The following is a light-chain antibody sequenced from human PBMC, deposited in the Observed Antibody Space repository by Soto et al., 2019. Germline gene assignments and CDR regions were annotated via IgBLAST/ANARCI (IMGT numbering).Light chain of an antibody. V-gene: IGKV1-5*03. CDR3: QQSNNYPWT. CDR2: EAA. J-gene: IGKJ1*01. CDR1: QYIHNY. Sequence: DIQMTQSPSTLSASVGDRVTITCRASQYIHNYLAWYQQKPGEAPKLLIYEAANLESGVPSRFSGSGTGTDFTLTISSLQHDDFATYYCQQSNNYPWTFGQGTRVEI.